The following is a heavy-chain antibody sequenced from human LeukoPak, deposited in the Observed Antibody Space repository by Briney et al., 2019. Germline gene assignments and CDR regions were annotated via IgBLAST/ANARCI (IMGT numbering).Heavy chain of an antibody. D-gene: IGHD3-22*01. CDR2: ISGSGGST. Sequence: GGSLRLSCAASGFTFSSYAMSWVRQAPGKGLEWVSAISGSGGSTYYADSVKGRFTISRDNSKNTLYLQMNSLKTEDTAVYYCTRHIYYEDGFDYWGQGTLVTVSS. V-gene: IGHV3-23*01. J-gene: IGHJ4*02. CDR1: GFTFSSYA. CDR3: TRHIYYEDGFDY.